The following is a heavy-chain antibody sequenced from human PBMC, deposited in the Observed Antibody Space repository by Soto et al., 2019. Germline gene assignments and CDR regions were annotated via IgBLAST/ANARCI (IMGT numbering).Heavy chain of an antibody. CDR3: ARVNGYYYYGMDV. J-gene: IGHJ6*02. CDR2: ISSSGSII. Sequence: GGALRVACAAAGCTFSEYYMRWSGQAPGKGLEWGSDISSSGSIIYYADSVKGRFTISRGNAKNSLYLQMNSLRAEDTAVYYCARVNGYYYYGMDVWGQGTTVTVSS. V-gene: IGHV3-11*01. CDR1: GCTFSEYY. D-gene: IGHD3-22*01.